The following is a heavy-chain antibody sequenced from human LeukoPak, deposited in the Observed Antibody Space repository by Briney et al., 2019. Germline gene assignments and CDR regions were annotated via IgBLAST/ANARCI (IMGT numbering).Heavy chain of an antibody. J-gene: IGHJ4*02. V-gene: IGHV1-46*01. CDR2: INPSDGST. CDR3: AREPAGTGYFDY. D-gene: IGHD3-10*01. CDR1: GYTFTTYY. Sequence: ASVEVSCKASGYTFTTYYMHWVRQAPGQGLEWVGIINPSDGSTSYAQKFQGRITMTRDTSTSTVYMELSSLRSEDTAVYYCAREPAGTGYFDYWGQGTLVTLSA.